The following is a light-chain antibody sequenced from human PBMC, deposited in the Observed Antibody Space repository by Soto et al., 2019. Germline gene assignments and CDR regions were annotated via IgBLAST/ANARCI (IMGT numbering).Light chain of an antibody. V-gene: IGKV3-15*01. J-gene: IGKJ3*01. Sequence: ERVMTQSPATLSVSPGERATLSCRASQSVGTTLAWYQQRPGQAPRLLIYGASTRSTGIPARFSGSGSGTEFTLTISSLQSEDFALYYCQQYNKWPLFTFGPGTRVDIK. CDR1: QSVGTT. CDR3: QQYNKWPLFT. CDR2: GAS.